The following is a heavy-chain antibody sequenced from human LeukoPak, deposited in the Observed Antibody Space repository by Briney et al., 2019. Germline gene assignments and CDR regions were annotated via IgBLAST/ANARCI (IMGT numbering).Heavy chain of an antibody. V-gene: IGHV3-64*01. CDR3: ARDGVATNDY. CDR1: GFPFSSYA. Sequence: PGGSLRLSCAASGFPFSSYAMQWVRQAPGKGPEYVSGISNGGSTFYANSVKGRFTISRDNSKNMVFLQMGSLRAEDTAVYYCARDGVATNDYWGQRTLVTVSS. J-gene: IGHJ4*02. D-gene: IGHD2-15*01. CDR2: ISNGGST.